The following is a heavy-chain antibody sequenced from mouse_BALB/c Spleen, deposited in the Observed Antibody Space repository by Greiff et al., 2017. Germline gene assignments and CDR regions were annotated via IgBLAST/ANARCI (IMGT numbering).Heavy chain of an antibody. CDR1: GFTFSSYG. V-gene: IGHV5-6*01. CDR3: ARHATVVAYYAIDY. J-gene: IGHJ4*01. D-gene: IGHD1-1*01. CDR2: ISSGGSYT. Sequence: EVQLVESGGDLVKPGGSLKLSCAASGFTFSSYGMSWVRQTPDKRLEWVATISSGGSYTDYPDSVKGRFTISRDNAKNTLYLQMSSLKSEDTAMYYCARHATVVAYYAIDYWGQGTSVTVSS.